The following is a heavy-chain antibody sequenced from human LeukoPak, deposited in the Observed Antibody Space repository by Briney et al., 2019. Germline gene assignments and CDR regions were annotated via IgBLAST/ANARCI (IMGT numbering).Heavy chain of an antibody. Sequence: GGSLRLSCAASGFTFSNSAMSWARQAPGKGLEWVSGISGSGGSTYYAESVKGRFTISKDNSKNTLYLQMNSLRAEDTAVYYCAKDRTSSPGAYWGQGTLVTVSS. CDR2: ISGSGGST. CDR1: GFTFSNSA. J-gene: IGHJ4*02. CDR3: AKDRTSSPGAY. V-gene: IGHV3-23*01. D-gene: IGHD6-6*01.